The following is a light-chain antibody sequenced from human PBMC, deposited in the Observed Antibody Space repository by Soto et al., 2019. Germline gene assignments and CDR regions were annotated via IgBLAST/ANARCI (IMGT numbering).Light chain of an antibody. CDR1: SNDVGRYNY. CDR2: EVS. J-gene: IGLJ2*01. CDR3: SSYTRNRTVA. V-gene: IGLV2-14*01. Sequence: QSVLTQPASVSGSPGESITISCSGTSNDVGRYNYVSWYQQYPGKVPKLLIYEVSNRPAGVSDRLSGSKSGNTASLTISGLQAEDEAEYFCSSYTRNRTVAFGGGTKLTVL.